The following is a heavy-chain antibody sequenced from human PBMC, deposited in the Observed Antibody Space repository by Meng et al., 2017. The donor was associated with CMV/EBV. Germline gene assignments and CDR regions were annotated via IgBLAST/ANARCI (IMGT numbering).Heavy chain of an antibody. CDR2: IYYSGST. Sequence: SETLSLTCTVSGGPISSSSYYWGSIRQPPGKGLEWIGSIYYSGSTYYNPSLKSRVTISVDTSKNQFSLKLSSVTAADTAVYYCARYPPKELELQGFDPWGQGTLVTVSS. J-gene: IGHJ5*02. CDR3: ARYPPKELELQGFDP. CDR1: GGPISSSSYY. V-gene: IGHV4-39*07. D-gene: IGHD1-7*01.